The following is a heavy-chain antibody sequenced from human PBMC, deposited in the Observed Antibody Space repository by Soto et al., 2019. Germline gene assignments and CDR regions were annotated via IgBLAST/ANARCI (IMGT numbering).Heavy chain of an antibody. CDR2: VFYTGRA. J-gene: IGHJ6*02. V-gene: IGHV4-59*01. Sequence: PSETLSLTCTVAGGSLGSYYWIWIRQPPGKGLEWIGYVFYTGRANYNASLMSRVSISLDTSNYQFSLKLSSVTAADTAVYYCARDRGGGMTRIPYYHNGMDVWGPGTTVTVCS. CDR3: ARDRGGGMTRIPYYHNGMDV. D-gene: IGHD3-22*01. CDR1: GGSLGSYY.